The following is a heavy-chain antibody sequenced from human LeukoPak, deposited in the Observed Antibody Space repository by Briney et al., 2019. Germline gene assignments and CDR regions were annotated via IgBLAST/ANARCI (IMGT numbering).Heavy chain of an antibody. CDR2: IYHSGST. Sequence: SQTLSLTCAVSGGSISSGGYSWSWIRRPPGKGLEWIGYIYHSGSTYYNPSLKSRVTISVDRSKNQFSLKLSSVTAADTAVYYCARDRGGYDFSWFDPWGQGTLVTVSS. J-gene: IGHJ5*02. CDR1: GGSISSGGYS. D-gene: IGHD5-12*01. CDR3: ARDRGGYDFSWFDP. V-gene: IGHV4-30-2*01.